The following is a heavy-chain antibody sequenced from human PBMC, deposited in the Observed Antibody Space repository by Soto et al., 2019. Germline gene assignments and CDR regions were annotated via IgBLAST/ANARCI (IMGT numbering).Heavy chain of an antibody. CDR2: FYYIGST. CDR1: GGSISSSSYY. V-gene: IGHV4-39*07. D-gene: IGHD5-12*01. J-gene: IGHJ4*02. CDR3: ARLDGYAHYFDY. Sequence: PSETLSLTCTVSGGSISSSSYYWGWIRQPPGKGLEWIGTFYYIGSTYYNPSLKSRITISVDTSKSQFSLRLSSVTAADTAVYFCARLDGYAHYFDYWGQGALVTVSS.